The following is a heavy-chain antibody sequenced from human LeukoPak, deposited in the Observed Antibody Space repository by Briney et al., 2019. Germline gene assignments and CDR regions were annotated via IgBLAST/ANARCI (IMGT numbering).Heavy chain of an antibody. Sequence: PSETLSLTCTVSLDSTTSNFWSWVRQPPGKGLEWIGEIHRSGGPNYNPSLQSRVTISIDRSRNQIALELSSVTAADTAVYYCAREILGGFNPGAYWGQGTLVTVSS. V-gene: IGHV4-4*02. CDR3: AREILGGFNPGAY. D-gene: IGHD1-14*01. CDR1: LDSTTSNF. J-gene: IGHJ4*02. CDR2: IHRSGGP.